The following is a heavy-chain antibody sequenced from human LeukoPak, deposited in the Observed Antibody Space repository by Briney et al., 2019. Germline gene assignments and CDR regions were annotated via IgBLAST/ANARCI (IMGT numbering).Heavy chain of an antibody. CDR3: AKDPPMIVVVIKHEDY. CDR2: ISGSGGST. Sequence: GGSLTLSCPASGFTFSSYAMSEVRQAPGKGLQWVSAISGSGGSTYYADSVKGRFTISRDNSKNTLYLQMNSLRAEDTAVYYCAKDPPMIVVVIKHEDYWGQGTLVTVSS. V-gene: IGHV3-23*01. CDR1: GFTFSSYA. J-gene: IGHJ4*02. D-gene: IGHD3-22*01.